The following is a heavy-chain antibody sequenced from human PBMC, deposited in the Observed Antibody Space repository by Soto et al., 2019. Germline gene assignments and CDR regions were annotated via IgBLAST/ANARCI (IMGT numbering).Heavy chain of an antibody. D-gene: IGHD2-15*01. CDR1: GGTFSNYA. V-gene: IGHV1-69*01. CDR3: ARDGYCSGGSCYRAHYYYYYGMDV. Sequence: GASVEVSFKASGGTFSNYAISLGRPAPGQGLGWVGGIIPIFGTANYAQKFQGRVTITADESTSTAYMELSSLRSEDTAVYYCARDGYCSGGSCYRAHYYYYYGMDVWGQGTTVTVSS. CDR2: IIPIFGTA. J-gene: IGHJ6*02.